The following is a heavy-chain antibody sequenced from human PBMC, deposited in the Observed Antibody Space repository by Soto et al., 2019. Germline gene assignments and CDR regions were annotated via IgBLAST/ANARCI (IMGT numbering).Heavy chain of an antibody. V-gene: IGHV4-38-2*01. CDR2: IYHSGDT. Sequence: SETLSLTCAVSGYSISSSYYWGWIRQPPGKGLEWIGSIYHSGDTYYNPSLKSRVTISVDTSKNQFSLNLSSVTAADTAVYYCVRSDSGYDAFEDWRQGTLVTVYS. J-gene: IGHJ4*02. CDR1: GYSISSSYY. CDR3: VRSDSGYDAFED. D-gene: IGHD5-12*01.